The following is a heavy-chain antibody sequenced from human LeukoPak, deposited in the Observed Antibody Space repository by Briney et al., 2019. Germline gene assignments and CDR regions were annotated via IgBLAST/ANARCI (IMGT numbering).Heavy chain of an antibody. CDR1: GFSLSNYW. Sequence: GGSLRLSCAASGFSLSNYWMHWVRQAPGKGLVWVSRIDEYGHATFYADSVKGRFTISRDLAKSTLYLQMHSLRAEDTAVYFCARDLVLGPGSYGHWGQGTLVTVSA. CDR3: ARDLVLGPGSYGH. J-gene: IGHJ4*02. D-gene: IGHD3-10*01. CDR2: IDEYGHAT. V-gene: IGHV3-74*01.